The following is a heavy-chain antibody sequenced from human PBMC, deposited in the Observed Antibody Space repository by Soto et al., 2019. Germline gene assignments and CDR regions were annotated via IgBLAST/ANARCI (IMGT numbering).Heavy chain of an antibody. CDR2: IKSKTDGGTT. CDR3: TTALDYGDYLINFDY. V-gene: IGHV3-15*07. D-gene: IGHD4-17*01. Sequence: LSLTCAASGFTFSNAWMNWVRQAPGKGLEWVGRIKSKTDGGTTDYAAPVKGRFTISRDDSKNTLYLQMNSLKTEDTAVYYCTTALDYGDYLINFDYWGQGTLVTVSS. J-gene: IGHJ4*02. CDR1: GFTFSNAW.